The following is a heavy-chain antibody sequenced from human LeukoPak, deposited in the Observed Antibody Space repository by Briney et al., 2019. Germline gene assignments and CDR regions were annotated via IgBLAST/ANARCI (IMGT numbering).Heavy chain of an antibody. Sequence: GGSLRLSCAASGFTFSNYYMNWVRQAPGKGLEWVSSISGSSSYIHYADSVKGRFTISRDNAKNSLYLQVNSLRAEDTAVYYCARDSSVGMDVWGQGTTVTVSS. CDR2: ISGSSSYI. V-gene: IGHV3-21*01. J-gene: IGHJ6*02. CDR1: GFTFSNYY. CDR3: ARDSSVGMDV.